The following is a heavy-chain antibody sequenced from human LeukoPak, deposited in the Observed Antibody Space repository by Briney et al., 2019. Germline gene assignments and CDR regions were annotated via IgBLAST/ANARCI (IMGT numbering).Heavy chain of an antibody. J-gene: IGHJ6*02. CDR3: ARDRLVLLWFGESRGMDV. CDR2: IYYSGST. CDR1: GGSVNNSSYY. D-gene: IGHD3-10*01. Sequence: SETLSLTCTVSGGSVNNSSYYWNWIRQPPGKGLEWIGYIYYSGSTNYNPSLKSRVTMSVDTAKNQFSLKLSSVTAADTAVYYCARDRLVLLWFGESRGMDVWGQGTTVTVSS. V-gene: IGHV4-61*01.